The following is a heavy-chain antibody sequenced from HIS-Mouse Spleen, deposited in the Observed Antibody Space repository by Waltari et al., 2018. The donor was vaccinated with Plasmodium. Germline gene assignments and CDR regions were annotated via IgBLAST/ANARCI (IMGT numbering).Heavy chain of an antibody. CDR1: GFTFSSYA. V-gene: IGHV3-23*01. CDR2: ISGSGGST. J-gene: IGHJ4*02. D-gene: IGHD3-9*01. Sequence: EVQLLESGGGLVQPGGSLRLSCAASGFTFSSYAMSWVRQDPGKGLEWVSAISGSGGSTYYADSVKGRFTISRDNSKNTLYLQMNSLRAEDTAVYYCAKTIKYYDILTGYPFDYWGQGTLVTVSS. CDR3: AKTIKYYDILTGYPFDY.